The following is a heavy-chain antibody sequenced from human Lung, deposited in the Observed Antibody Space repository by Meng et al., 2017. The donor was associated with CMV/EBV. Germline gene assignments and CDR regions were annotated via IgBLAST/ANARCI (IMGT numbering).Heavy chain of an antibody. Sequence: TXSLTXXVYGGSFSGYYWSWIRQPPGKGLEWIGEINHSGSTNYNPSLKSRVTISVDTSKNQFSLKLSSVTAADTAVYYCARAFGGTIFGVVNYYYGMDVWGQGTTVXVSS. V-gene: IGHV4-34*01. CDR2: INHSGST. J-gene: IGHJ6*02. CDR1: GGSFSGYY. D-gene: IGHD3-3*01. CDR3: ARAFGGTIFGVVNYYYGMDV.